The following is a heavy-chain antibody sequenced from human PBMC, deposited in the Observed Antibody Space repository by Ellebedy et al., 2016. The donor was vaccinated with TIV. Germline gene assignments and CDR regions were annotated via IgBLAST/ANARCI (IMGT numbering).Heavy chain of an antibody. J-gene: IGHJ4*02. Sequence: GSLRLSCAVHGGSFSGYYWSWIRQPPGKGLEWIGEINHSGSTNYNPSLKSRVTVSVDTSKNQFSLKLSSVTAADTAVYYCASHGWFGGYWGQGTLVTVSS. D-gene: IGHD3-10*01. CDR3: ASHGWFGGY. V-gene: IGHV4-34*01. CDR2: INHSGST. CDR1: GGSFSGYY.